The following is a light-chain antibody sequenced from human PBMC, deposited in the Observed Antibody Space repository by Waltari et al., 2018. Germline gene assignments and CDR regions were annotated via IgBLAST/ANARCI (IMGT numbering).Light chain of an antibody. V-gene: IGLV1-40*01. CDR3: QSYDSSLSQV. CDR2: GDN. Sequence: QSVLTQPPSVSGAPGPRVTISCIGTYTNNGSGYDLQWFQQLPGSAPKVLLYGDNYWPSGVPDRFSGSTSGTSASLTITGLQAEDEGDYYCQSYDSSLSQVFGSGTKVTVL. J-gene: IGLJ6*01. CDR1: YTNNGSGYD.